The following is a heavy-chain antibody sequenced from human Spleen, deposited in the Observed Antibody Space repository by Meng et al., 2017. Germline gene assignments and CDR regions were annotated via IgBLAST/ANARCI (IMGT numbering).Heavy chain of an antibody. CDR3: ARDLF. Sequence: GESLKISCAASGFTFSSYEMNWVRQAPGKGLEWVSYMSRSGNIIYYADSVKGRFTMSRDDAKNSLYLQVNSLRAEDTAVYYCARDLFWGQGTMVTVSS. V-gene: IGHV3-48*03. J-gene: IGHJ3*01. CDR2: MSRSGNII. CDR1: GFTFSSYE.